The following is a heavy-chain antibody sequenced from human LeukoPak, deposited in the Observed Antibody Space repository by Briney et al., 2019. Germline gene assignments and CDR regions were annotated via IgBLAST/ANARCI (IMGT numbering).Heavy chain of an antibody. CDR1: DDSIRSSADY. CDR3: ASEPYGSGSFLGAFDI. J-gene: IGHJ3*02. V-gene: IGHV4-39*01. CDR2: IYYSGST. Sequence: LSETLSLPCAVSDDSIRSSADYWGWIRQPPGKGLEWIGSIYYSGSTYYNPSLKSRVTISIDTSKNQFSLKLSSVTAADTAVYYCASEPYGSGSFLGAFDIWGQGTMVTVSS. D-gene: IGHD3-10*01.